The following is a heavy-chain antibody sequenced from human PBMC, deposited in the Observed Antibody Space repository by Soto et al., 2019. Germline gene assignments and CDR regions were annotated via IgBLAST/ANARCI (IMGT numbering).Heavy chain of an antibody. CDR2: IYYSGST. D-gene: IGHD3-10*01. CDR3: ARERGTFWLGELFHNWFDP. CDR1: GGSISSSSYY. V-gene: IGHV4-39*02. Sequence: SETLSLTCTVSGGSISSSSYYWGWIRQPPGKGLEWSGSIYYSGSTYYNPSLKSRVTISVDTSKNQFSLKLSSVTAADTAVYYCARERGTFWLGELFHNWFDPWGQGTLVPVFS. J-gene: IGHJ5*02.